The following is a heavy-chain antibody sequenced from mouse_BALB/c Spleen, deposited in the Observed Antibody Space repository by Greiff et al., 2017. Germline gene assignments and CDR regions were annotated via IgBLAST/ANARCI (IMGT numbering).Heavy chain of an antibody. J-gene: IGHJ3*01. CDR1: GFTFSSYG. CDR2: INSNGGST. D-gene: IGHD3-1*01. Sequence: EVKLVESGGGLVQPGGSLKLSCAASGFTFSSYGMSWVRQTPDKRLELVATINSNGGSTYYPDSVKGRFTISRDNAKNTLYLQMSSLKSEDTAMYYCARDTRAAWFAYWGQGTLVTVSA. V-gene: IGHV5-6-3*01. CDR3: ARDTRAAWFAY.